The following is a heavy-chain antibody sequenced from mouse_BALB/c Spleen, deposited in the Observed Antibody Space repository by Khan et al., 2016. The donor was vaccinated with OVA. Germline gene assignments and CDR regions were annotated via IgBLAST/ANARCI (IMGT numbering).Heavy chain of an antibody. V-gene: IGHV2-6-4*01. CDR1: GFSLSRYN. J-gene: IGHJ4*01. D-gene: IGHD2-14*01. Sequence: QVQLKESGPGLVAPSQSLSITCTVSGFSLSRYNIHWVCQPPGKSLEWLGMILGGGDTDYNSTLISRLSISKDNSTSQVFLKVNSPQTTDSAMYYWARAYYRYDGYYTLDYWGQGTSVTVSS. CDR2: ILGGGDT. CDR3: ARAYYRYDGYYTLDY.